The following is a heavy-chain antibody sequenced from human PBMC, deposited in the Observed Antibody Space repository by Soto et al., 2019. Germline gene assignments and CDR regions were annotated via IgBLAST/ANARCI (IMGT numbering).Heavy chain of an antibody. CDR2: INPSGGST. CDR3: TRSMITFAGVPFDY. Sequence: ASVKVSCEASGYTFSTYYMHWVRQAPGQGYEWMGIINPSGGSTTYAQKFQGRVTMTRDTSTTTVYMELSSLKSEDTAVYYCTRSMITFAGVPFDYWGQGTLVTVSS. D-gene: IGHD3-16*01. CDR1: GYTFSTYY. V-gene: IGHV1-46*03. J-gene: IGHJ4*02.